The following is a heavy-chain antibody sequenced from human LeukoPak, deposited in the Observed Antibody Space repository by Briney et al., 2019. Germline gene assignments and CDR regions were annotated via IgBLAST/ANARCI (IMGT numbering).Heavy chain of an antibody. Sequence: TPSETLSLTCTVSGGSISSSSYYWGWIRQPPGKGLEWIGSIYYSGSTYYNPSLKSRVTISVDTSKNQFSLKLSSVTAADTAVYYCARNVYGDIPFFDYRGQGTLVTVSS. CDR2: IYYSGST. D-gene: IGHD4-17*01. J-gene: IGHJ4*02. CDR3: ARNVYGDIPFFDY. CDR1: GGSISSSSYY. V-gene: IGHV4-39*07.